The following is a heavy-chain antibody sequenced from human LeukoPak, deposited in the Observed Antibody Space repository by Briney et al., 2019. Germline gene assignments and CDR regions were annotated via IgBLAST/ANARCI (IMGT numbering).Heavy chain of an antibody. D-gene: IGHD6-13*01. CDR1: GFTFDDYG. CDR3: ARHSDDSSWYPNWFDP. Sequence: GGSLRLSCTASGFTFDDYGMSWVRQVPGKGLEWVSSISNTNAIFYADSVKGRFTISRDNAKNSLYLQMNSLRAEDTAVYYCARHSDDSSWYPNWFDPWGQGTLVTVSS. J-gene: IGHJ5*02. CDR2: ISNTNAI. V-gene: IGHV3-69-1*01.